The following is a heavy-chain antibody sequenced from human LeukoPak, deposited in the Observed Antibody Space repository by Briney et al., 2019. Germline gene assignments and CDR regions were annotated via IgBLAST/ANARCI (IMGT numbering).Heavy chain of an antibody. D-gene: IGHD6-13*01. Sequence: QTGGSLRLSCAASGFTFSSYAMSWVRQAPGKGLEWVSAISGSGGSTYYADSVKGRFTISRDNSKNTLYLQMNSLRAEDTAVYYCARDGLSSSWYTGNWFDPWGQGTLVTVSS. V-gene: IGHV3-23*01. CDR3: ARDGLSSSWYTGNWFDP. CDR2: ISGSGGST. CDR1: GFTFSSYA. J-gene: IGHJ5*02.